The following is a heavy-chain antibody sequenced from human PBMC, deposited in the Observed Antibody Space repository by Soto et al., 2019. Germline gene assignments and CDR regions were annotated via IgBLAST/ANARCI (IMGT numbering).Heavy chain of an antibody. CDR3: ARDLAYSGYVPGDY. Sequence: ASVKVSCKASGGTFSSYAISWVRQAPGQGLEWMGGIIPIFGTANYAQKFQGRVTITADESTSTAYMELSSLRSEDTAVYYCARDLAYSGYVPGDYWGQGTLVTVSS. D-gene: IGHD5-12*01. CDR1: GGTFSSYA. CDR2: IIPIFGTA. J-gene: IGHJ4*02. V-gene: IGHV1-69*13.